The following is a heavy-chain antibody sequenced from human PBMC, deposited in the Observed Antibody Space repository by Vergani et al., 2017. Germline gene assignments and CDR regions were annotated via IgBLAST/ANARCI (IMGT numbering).Heavy chain of an antibody. J-gene: IGHJ6*03. V-gene: IGHV1-18*01. CDR2: ISAYNGNT. CDR1: GYTFTSYG. Sequence: QVQLVQSGAEVKKPGSSVKVSCKASGYTFTSYGISWVRQAPGQGLEWMGWISAYNGNTNYAQKLQGRVTMTTDTSTSTAYMALRSLRSDDTAVYYCARAYDSSGYYYYYYYYMDVWGKGTTVTVSS. CDR3: ARAYDSSGYYYYYYYYMDV. D-gene: IGHD3-22*01.